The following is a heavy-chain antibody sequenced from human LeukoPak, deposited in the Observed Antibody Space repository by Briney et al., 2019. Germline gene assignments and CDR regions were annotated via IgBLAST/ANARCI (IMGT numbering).Heavy chain of an antibody. Sequence: SETLSLTCTVSGGSISSYYWSWIRQPPGKGLEWIGYIYYSGSTNYNPSLKSRVTISVDTSKNQFSLKLSSVTAADTAVYYCASEGRDSSGPPFDYWGQGTLVTVSS. D-gene: IGHD3-22*01. J-gene: IGHJ4*02. CDR3: ASEGRDSSGPPFDY. CDR1: GGSISSYY. CDR2: IYYSGST. V-gene: IGHV4-59*01.